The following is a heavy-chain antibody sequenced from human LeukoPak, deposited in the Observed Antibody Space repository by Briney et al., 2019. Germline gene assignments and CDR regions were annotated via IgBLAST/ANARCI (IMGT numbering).Heavy chain of an antibody. CDR2: IIPTLGIA. Sequence: SVKVSCKASGGTFSSYAISWVRQAPGQGLEWMGRIIPTLGIANYAQKFQGRVTITADKSTSTAYMELSSLRSEDTAVYYCARARNIWLPFDYWGQGTLVTVSS. CDR1: GGTFSSYA. CDR3: ARARNIWLPFDY. D-gene: IGHD5-18*01. V-gene: IGHV1-69*04. J-gene: IGHJ4*02.